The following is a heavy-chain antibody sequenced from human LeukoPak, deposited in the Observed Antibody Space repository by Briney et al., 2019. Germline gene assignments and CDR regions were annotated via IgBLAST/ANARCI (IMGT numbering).Heavy chain of an antibody. V-gene: IGHV1-2*02. J-gene: IGHJ4*02. Sequence: ASVKVSCKASGYTFTGYYMHWVRQTPGQGLEWMGWINPNSGGTNYAQKFQGRVTMTRDTSIRTAYMELSRLRSDDTAMYYCARYYIEGRCFDYWGQGTLVTVSS. CDR3: ARYYIEGRCFDY. CDR2: INPNSGGT. CDR1: GYTFTGYY. D-gene: IGHD3-10*01.